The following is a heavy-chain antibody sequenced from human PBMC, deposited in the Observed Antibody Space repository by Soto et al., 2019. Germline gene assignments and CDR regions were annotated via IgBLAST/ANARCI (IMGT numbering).Heavy chain of an antibody. D-gene: IGHD2-2*01. CDR1: GDSISTYY. V-gene: IGHV4-59*01. CDR3: ARGYQASGFDS. J-gene: IGHJ4*02. CDR2: IYYTGST. Sequence: SETLSLTCTVSGDSISTYYWSWIRQFPGNGLEWIGYIYYTGSTDYNPSLKRRVSVSIDTPSHQFSLNLRSVSAADTAIYYCARGYQASGFDSWGRGTLVTVSS.